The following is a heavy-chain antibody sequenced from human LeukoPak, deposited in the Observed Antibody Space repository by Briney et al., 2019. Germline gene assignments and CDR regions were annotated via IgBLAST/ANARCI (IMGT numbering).Heavy chain of an antibody. J-gene: IGHJ4*02. CDR3: ARGFVLGAAKNYFDY. Sequence: PGGSLRLSCAASGFTFTNYALHWVRQAPGKGLECLAVISYDGTNKYYADSVKGRFTISRDNSKNTLSLQMNSLRAEDTALYYCARGFVLGAAKNYFDYWGQGALVTVSS. CDR2: ISYDGTNK. D-gene: IGHD2-21*02. CDR1: GFTFTNYA. V-gene: IGHV3-30-3*01.